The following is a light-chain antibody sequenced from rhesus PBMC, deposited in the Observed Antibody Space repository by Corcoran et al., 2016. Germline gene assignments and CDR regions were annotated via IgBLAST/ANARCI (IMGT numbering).Light chain of an antibody. CDR1: QSISSW. Sequence: DIQMTQSPSSLSASVGDTVTITCRASQSISSWLAWYQQKPGKAPKLRIYKASTLQSGVPSRFSGGGYGTVVHLTSSRLHSEEVATYYCQQYSSSPYSFGQGTKVEIK. CDR2: KAS. V-gene: IGKV1-22*01. CDR3: QQYSSSPYS. J-gene: IGKJ2*01.